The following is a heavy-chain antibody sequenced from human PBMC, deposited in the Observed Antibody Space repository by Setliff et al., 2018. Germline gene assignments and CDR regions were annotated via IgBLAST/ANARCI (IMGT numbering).Heavy chain of an antibody. CDR2: INPSSGAT. Sequence: ASVKVSCKASGYTFTGYYMYWVRQAPGQGLEWMGRINPSSGATIYAQKFQGRVTMTSDTSISTAYMELGRLRSDDTAVYFCARDGGGDSDAFDIWGRGTMVTV. J-gene: IGHJ3*02. D-gene: IGHD3-16*01. CDR3: ARDGGGDSDAFDI. V-gene: IGHV1-2*06. CDR1: GYTFTGYY.